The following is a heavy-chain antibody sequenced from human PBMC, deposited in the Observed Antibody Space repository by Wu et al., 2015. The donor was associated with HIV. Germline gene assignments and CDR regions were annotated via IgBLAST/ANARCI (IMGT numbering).Heavy chain of an antibody. D-gene: IGHD5-18*01. CDR3: ARERRSWRIQLWNYYFDY. CDR2: INHSGST. CDR1: GGSFSGYY. V-gene: IGHV4-34*01. Sequence: QVQLQQWGAGLLKPSETLSLTCAVYGGSFSGYYWSWIRQPPGKGLEWIGEINHSGSTNYNPSLKSRVTISVDTSKNQFSLKLSSVTAADTAVYYCARERRSWRIQLWNYYFDYWGQGTLVTVSS. J-gene: IGHJ4*02.